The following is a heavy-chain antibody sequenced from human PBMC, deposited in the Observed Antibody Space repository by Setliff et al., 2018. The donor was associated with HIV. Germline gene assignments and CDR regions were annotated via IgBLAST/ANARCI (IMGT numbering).Heavy chain of an antibody. CDR1: GGSISSSSYY. CDR3: ARHLSGSSGHNGVLNY. Sequence: SETLSLTCTVSGGSISSSSYYWGWIRQPPGKGLEWIGSIYYSGSTYYNPSLKSRVTISVDTSKNQFSLKLSSVTAADTAVYYCARHLSGSSGHNGVLNYWGQGTLVTVS. J-gene: IGHJ4*02. D-gene: IGHD6-19*01. V-gene: IGHV4-39*01. CDR2: IYYSGST.